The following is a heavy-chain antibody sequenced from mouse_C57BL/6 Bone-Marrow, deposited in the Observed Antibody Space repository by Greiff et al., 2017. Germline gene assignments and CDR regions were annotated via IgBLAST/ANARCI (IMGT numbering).Heavy chain of an antibody. Sequence: VQLQQSGAELVKPGASVKLSCKASGYTFTSYWMHWVKQRPGRGLEWIGRIDPNSGGTKYNEKFKSKATLTVDKPSSTAYMQLSSLTSEDSAVYYCARSTMVTPYYFDYWGQGTTLTVSS. CDR1: GYTFTSYW. CDR2: IDPNSGGT. J-gene: IGHJ2*01. D-gene: IGHD2-1*01. V-gene: IGHV1-72*01. CDR3: ARSTMVTPYYFDY.